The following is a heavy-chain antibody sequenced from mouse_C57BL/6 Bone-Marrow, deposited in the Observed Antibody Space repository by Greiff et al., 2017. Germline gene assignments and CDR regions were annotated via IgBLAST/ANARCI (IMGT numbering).Heavy chain of an antibody. D-gene: IGHD2-3*01. Sequence: EVKVVESGGDLVKPGGSLKLSCAASGFTFSSYGMSWVRQTPDKRLEWVATISSGGSYTNYPDSVKGRFTISRDNARNTLYLQMSSLESEDTAMYYCARHGDGYPFAYWGQGTLVTVSA. J-gene: IGHJ3*01. CDR2: ISSGGSYT. CDR3: ARHGDGYPFAY. V-gene: IGHV5-6*01. CDR1: GFTFSSYG.